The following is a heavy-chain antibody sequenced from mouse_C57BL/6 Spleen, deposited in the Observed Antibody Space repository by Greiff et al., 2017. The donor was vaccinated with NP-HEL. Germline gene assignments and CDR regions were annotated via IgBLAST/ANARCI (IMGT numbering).Heavy chain of an antibody. CDR2: IDPSDSYT. J-gene: IGHJ4*01. V-gene: IGHV1-50*01. D-gene: IGHD2-1*01. CDR3: ARGDGNYVNYYAMDY. Sequence: VQLQQPGAELVKPGASVKLSCKASGYTFTSYWMQWVKQRPGQGLEWIGEIDPSDSYTNYNQKFKGKATLTVVTSSSTAYMQLSSLTSEDSAVYYCARGDGNYVNYYAMDYWGQGTSVTVSS. CDR1: GYTFTSYW.